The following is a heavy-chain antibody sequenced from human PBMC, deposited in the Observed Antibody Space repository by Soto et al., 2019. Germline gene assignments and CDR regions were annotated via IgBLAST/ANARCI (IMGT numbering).Heavy chain of an antibody. CDR3: ATSIVVVPAVLYYYYGMDV. CDR2: IIPIFGTA. D-gene: IGHD2-2*01. CDR1: GGTFSSYA. V-gene: IGHV1-69*01. Sequence: QVQLVQSGAEVKKPGSSVKVSCKASGGTFSSYAISWVRQAPGQGLEWMGGIIPIFGTANYAQKFQGRVTITADDSTSTDYMELSSLRSEDTAVYYCATSIVVVPAVLYYYYGMDVWGQGTTVTVSS. J-gene: IGHJ6*02.